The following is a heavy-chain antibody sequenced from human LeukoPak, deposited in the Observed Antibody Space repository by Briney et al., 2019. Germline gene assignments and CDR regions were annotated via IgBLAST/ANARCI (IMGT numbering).Heavy chain of an antibody. D-gene: IGHD3-10*01. J-gene: IGHJ4*02. CDR3: ARQRVRITMVRGVIRRGPFDY. CDR2: INHSGST. V-gene: IGHV4-34*01. Sequence: SETLSLTCAVYGGSFSGYYWSWIRQPPGKGLEWIGEINHSGSTNYNPSLKSRVTISVDTSKNQFSLKLSSVTAADTAVYYCARQRVRITMVRGVIRRGPFDYWGQGTLVTVSS. CDR1: GGSFSGYY.